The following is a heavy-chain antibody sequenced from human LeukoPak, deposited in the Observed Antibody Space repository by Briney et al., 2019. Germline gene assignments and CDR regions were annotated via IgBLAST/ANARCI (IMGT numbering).Heavy chain of an antibody. CDR2: ISDSGVPT. J-gene: IGHJ3*02. CDR3: AKGRSSWSTSDVDI. CDR1: RFTFSSFL. Sequence: PGGSLTLSCAASRFTFSSFLLTWVRQAPGKGLEWFSSISDSGVPTYHADSVKGRFTIARDNSKSTVYLQMNSLRVEDSAIYYCAKGRSSWSTSDVDIWGQGTMGTVSS. D-gene: IGHD6-13*01. V-gene: IGHV3-23*01.